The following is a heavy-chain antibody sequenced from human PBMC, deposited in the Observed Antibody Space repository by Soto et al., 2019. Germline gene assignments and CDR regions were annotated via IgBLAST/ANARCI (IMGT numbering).Heavy chain of an antibody. Sequence: GESLKISCKGSGYSFTSHWISWVRQMPGKGLEWMGRIDPSDSYTNYSPSFQGHVTISADKSISTAYLQWSSLKASDTAMYYCAREGNLEYSSSSSGYYYYYYGMDVWGQGTTVTVSS. V-gene: IGHV5-10-1*01. CDR1: GYSFTSHW. D-gene: IGHD6-6*01. J-gene: IGHJ6*02. CDR2: IDPSDSYT. CDR3: AREGNLEYSSSSSGYYYYYYGMDV.